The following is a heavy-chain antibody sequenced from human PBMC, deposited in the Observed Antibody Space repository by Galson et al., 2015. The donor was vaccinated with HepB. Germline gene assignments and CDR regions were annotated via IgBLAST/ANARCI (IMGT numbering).Heavy chain of an antibody. J-gene: IGHJ4*02. Sequence: SLRLSCAASGFTFSSYAMHWVRQAPGKGLEWVAVISYDGSNKYYADSVKGRFTISRDNSKNTLYLQMNSLRAEDTAVYYCARPYYDSSGYERWGQGTLVTVSS. CDR2: ISYDGSNK. CDR3: ARPYYDSSGYER. V-gene: IGHV3-30-3*01. D-gene: IGHD3-22*01. CDR1: GFTFSSYA.